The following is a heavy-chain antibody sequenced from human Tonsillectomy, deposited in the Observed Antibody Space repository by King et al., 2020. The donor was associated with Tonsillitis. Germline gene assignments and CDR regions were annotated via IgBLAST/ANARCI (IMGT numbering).Heavy chain of an antibody. D-gene: IGHD3-9*01. J-gene: IGHJ4*02. V-gene: IGHV1-69*12. Sequence: QLVQSGAEVKKPGSSVKVSCKASGGTVSSYTISWVRQAPGQGLEWMGGIIPIFGTANYAQKFQGRVTITADESTSTAYMELSSLRSDDTAVYYCARDMTGAPYNFDYWGQGTLVTVSS. CDR1: GGTVSSYT. CDR2: IIPIFGTA. CDR3: ARDMTGAPYNFDY.